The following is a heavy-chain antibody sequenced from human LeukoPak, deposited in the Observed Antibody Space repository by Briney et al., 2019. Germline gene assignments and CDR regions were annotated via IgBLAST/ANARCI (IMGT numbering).Heavy chain of an antibody. Sequence: GASVKVSCKASGYTFTGYYMHWVRQAPGQGLEWMGWINPNSGGTNYAQKFQGRVTMTRDTSISTAYMELSRLRSDDTAVYYCARERITIFGVVIDPPFDYWGQGTLVTVSS. CDR2: INPNSGGT. D-gene: IGHD3-3*01. CDR3: ARERITIFGVVIDPPFDY. J-gene: IGHJ4*02. V-gene: IGHV1-2*02. CDR1: GYTFTGYY.